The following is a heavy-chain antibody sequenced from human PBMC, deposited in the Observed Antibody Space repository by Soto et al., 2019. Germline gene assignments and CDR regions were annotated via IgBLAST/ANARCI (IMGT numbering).Heavy chain of an antibody. CDR3: ARDALVVVVAAIEHGMDV. V-gene: IGHV1-2*02. CDR1: GYTFTGYY. CDR2: INPNSGGT. D-gene: IGHD2-15*01. Sequence: QVQLVQSGAEVKKPGASVEVSCKASGYTFTGYYMHWVRQAPGQGLEWMGWINPNSGGTNYAQKFQGRVTMTRDTSISTAYMELSRLRSDDTAVYYCARDALVVVVAAIEHGMDVWGQGTTVTVSS. J-gene: IGHJ6*02.